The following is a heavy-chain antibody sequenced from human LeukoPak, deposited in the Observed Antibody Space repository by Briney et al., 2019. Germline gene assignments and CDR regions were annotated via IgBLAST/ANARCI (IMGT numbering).Heavy chain of an antibody. J-gene: IGHJ6*03. CDR3: ARDASYGGNRYYYYYYMDV. V-gene: IGHV4-4*07. D-gene: IGHD4-23*01. CDR1: GGSINSYY. CDR2: IYTTGST. Sequence: TSETLSLTCTVSGGSINSYYWSWIRQPAGKGLEWIGRIYTTGSTNYNPSLKSRVTMSVDTSKNQFSLKLSSVTAADTAVYYCARDASYGGNRYYYYYYMDVWGAGTTVTVSS.